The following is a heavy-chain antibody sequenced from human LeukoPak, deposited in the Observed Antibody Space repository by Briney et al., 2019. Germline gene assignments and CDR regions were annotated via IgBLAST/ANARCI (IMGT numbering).Heavy chain of an antibody. CDR2: INPYNGNT. CDR3: ARVLYGRCEY. D-gene: IGHD2-2*02. J-gene: IGHJ4*02. V-gene: IGHV1-18*01. CDR1: GYTFTTYA. Sequence: ASVKVSCKASGYTFTTYAIGCARQAPGQGLECMGWINPYNGNTNYAQKLQGRVTMTTDTSTSTAYMELRSLRSDDTAVYYCARVLYGRCEYWGQGTLVTVSS.